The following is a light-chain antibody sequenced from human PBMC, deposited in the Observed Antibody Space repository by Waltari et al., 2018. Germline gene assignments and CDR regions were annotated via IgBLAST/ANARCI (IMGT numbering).Light chain of an antibody. J-gene: IGLJ3*02. CDR2: GNN. V-gene: IGLV1-40*01. CDR3: QSYDSSLSDSGV. Sequence: QSILTPPPSVSWAPGQKVTSSCPGANSTSGAALDVYSYQQLPGAAPKLIIYGNNNRPSGVPDRFSGSKSGTSASLDITGLQTEDEADYYCQSYDSSLSDSGVFGGGTKVTVL. CDR1: NSTSGAALD.